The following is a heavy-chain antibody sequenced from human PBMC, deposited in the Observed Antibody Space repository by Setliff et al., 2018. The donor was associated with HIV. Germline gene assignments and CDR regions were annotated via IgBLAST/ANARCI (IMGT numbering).Heavy chain of an antibody. D-gene: IGHD3-10*01. V-gene: IGHV3-9*01. CDR3: ASSLRYYYYMDV. CDR1: GLIFNNYA. CDR2: ISWNSGVI. Sequence: PGGSLRLSCEGSGLIFNNYAMHWVRRAPGKGLEWVSGISWNSGVIGYADSVKGRFTISRENAKNTVHLQMNSLRAEDTAVYYCASSLRYYYYMDVWGKGTTVTVSS. J-gene: IGHJ6*03.